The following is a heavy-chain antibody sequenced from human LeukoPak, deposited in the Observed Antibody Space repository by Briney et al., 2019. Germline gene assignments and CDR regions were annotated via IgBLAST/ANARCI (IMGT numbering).Heavy chain of an antibody. CDR2: IYTSGST. V-gene: IGHV4-4*07. Sequence: SETLSLTCTVSGGSISSYYWSWIRQPAGKGLEWIGRIYTSGSTNYNPSLKSRVTMSVDTSKNQFSLKLSSVTAADTAVYYCARGKGYCSSTSCHSYYYYGMDVWGQGTTVTVSS. D-gene: IGHD2-2*02. J-gene: IGHJ6*02. CDR1: GGSISSYY. CDR3: ARGKGYCSSTSCHSYYYYGMDV.